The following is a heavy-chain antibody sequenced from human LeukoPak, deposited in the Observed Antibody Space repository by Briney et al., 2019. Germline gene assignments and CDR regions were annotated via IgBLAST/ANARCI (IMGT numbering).Heavy chain of an antibody. CDR3: ARGRPYYDSSGYYYFLRGYVYYFDY. V-gene: IGHV4-34*01. J-gene: IGHJ4*02. D-gene: IGHD3-22*01. CDR2: VNESGGT. CDR1: VGSFSGYH. Sequence: ASETLSLTCAVYVGSFSGYHWNWIRQPPGKGPEWIGEVNESGGTNINPSLRSRVILSVDTSMNQFSLKLNSVTAADTAVYYCARGRPYYDSSGYYYFLRGYVYYFDYWGQGTLVTVSS.